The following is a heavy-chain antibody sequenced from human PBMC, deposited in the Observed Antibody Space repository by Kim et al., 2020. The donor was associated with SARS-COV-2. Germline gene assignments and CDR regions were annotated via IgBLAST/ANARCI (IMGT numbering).Heavy chain of an antibody. CDR3: AKLAARQSY. CDR1: GGSFSGYY. V-gene: IGHV4-34*01. CDR2: INHSGST. D-gene: IGHD6-6*01. J-gene: IGHJ4*02. Sequence: SETLSLTCAVYGGSFSGYYWSWIRQPPGKGLEWIGEINHSGSTNYNPSLKSRVTISVDTSKNQFSLKLSSVTAADTAVYYCAKLAARQSYWGQGTLVTVSS.